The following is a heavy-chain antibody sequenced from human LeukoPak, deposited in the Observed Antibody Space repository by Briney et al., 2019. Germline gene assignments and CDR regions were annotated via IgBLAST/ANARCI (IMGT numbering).Heavy chain of an antibody. J-gene: IGHJ4*02. CDR3: ARGGTSSGWLFDY. CDR1: GFTYSSYW. Sequence: GRSLRLSCAASGFTYSSYWMHWVRQAPGEGLVWVSRINSDGSSTSYADSVKGRFTISRDNAKNTLYLQMNSLRAEDTAVYYCARGGTSSGWLFDYWGQGTLVTVSS. V-gene: IGHV3-74*01. CDR2: INSDGSST. D-gene: IGHD6-19*01.